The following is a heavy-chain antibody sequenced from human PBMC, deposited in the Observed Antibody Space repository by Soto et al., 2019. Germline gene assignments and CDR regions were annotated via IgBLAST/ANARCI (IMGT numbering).Heavy chain of an antibody. CDR1: DGSISSYY. CDR2: IYYSGIT. J-gene: IGHJ4*02. D-gene: IGHD3-10*01. CDR3: ARASGWADFDF. V-gene: IGHV4-59*12. Sequence: SETLSLTCTVADGSISSYYSIWVRQPPGKGMEWIGYIYYSGITTYKHSLKSRVTISVDMRKTQCSLKLSSVNDPDTLLYSGARASGWADFDFWGQGNLVTVSS.